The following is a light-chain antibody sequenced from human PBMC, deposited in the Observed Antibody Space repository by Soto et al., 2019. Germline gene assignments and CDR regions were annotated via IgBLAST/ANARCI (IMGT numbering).Light chain of an antibody. CDR1: QSISGN. J-gene: IGKJ4*01. V-gene: IGKV3-15*01. CDR3: QQYNNWPLT. Sequence: EIVMTQSPGTLSVSPGDRATLSCRASQSISGNLVWYQQKPGQVPRLLIYGASTRATGIPARFSGSGSGTEFTLTISSLQSEDFAVYYCQQYNNWPLTFGGGTKVDIK. CDR2: GAS.